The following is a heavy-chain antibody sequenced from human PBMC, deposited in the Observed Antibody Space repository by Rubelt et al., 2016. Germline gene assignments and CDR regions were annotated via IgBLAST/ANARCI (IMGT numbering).Heavy chain of an antibody. D-gene: IGHD6-13*01. CDR3: ARDPSSSWYLDY. CDR2: IYTGGST. J-gene: IGHJ4*02. Sequence: GLEWISVIYTGGSTYYADSVKGRFTISRDNSKNTVYLQMNSLRAEDTAVYYCARDPSSSWYLDYWGQGTLVTVSS. V-gene: IGHV3-53*05.